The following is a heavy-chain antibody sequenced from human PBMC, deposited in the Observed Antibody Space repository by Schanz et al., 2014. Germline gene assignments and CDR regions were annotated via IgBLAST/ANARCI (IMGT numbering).Heavy chain of an antibody. D-gene: IGHD3-3*01. CDR2: LTGSGGGT. CDR1: GFTFSTYA. Sequence: EVQLLESGGGLVQPGRSLRLSCVASGFTFSTYAMSWVRQAPGKGPEWVSSLTGSGGGTYYADSVRGRFAISRDNAKNSLYLQMNSLTAEDTAVYYCARGVRIDYWGQGTLVTVSS. J-gene: IGHJ4*02. CDR3: ARGVRIDY. V-gene: IGHV3-23*01.